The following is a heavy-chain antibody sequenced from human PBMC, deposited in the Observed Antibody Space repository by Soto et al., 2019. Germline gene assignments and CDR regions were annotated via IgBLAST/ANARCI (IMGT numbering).Heavy chain of an antibody. CDR1: GFPFSTYE. CDR3: VKGGWLDD. J-gene: IGHJ5*02. V-gene: IGHV3-23*01. Sequence: EVQLLESGGGLIQPGGSLRLSCAASGFPFSTYEMTWARQSPGKGLEWVAFITSSGGPTYYADSVRGRFTISRDNSKNTLYLQMDSLRVEATARYYSVKGGWLDDWGQGTLVTVSS. CDR2: ITSSGGPT.